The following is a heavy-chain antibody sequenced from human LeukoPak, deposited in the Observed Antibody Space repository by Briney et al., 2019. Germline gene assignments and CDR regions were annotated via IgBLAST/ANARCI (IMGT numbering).Heavy chain of an antibody. V-gene: IGHV3-7*01. CDR1: GFTFSSYW. CDR2: IRGDGSKT. Sequence: PGGSLRLSCVGSGFTFSSYWMAWVRQAPGKGLEWVANIRGDGSKTHYVDSAKGRFTISRDNAKNSLYLQLDSLRADDTALYYCARDGNYFDGDYYDVFGIWGQGTMVTVSP. D-gene: IGHD3-22*01. J-gene: IGHJ3*02. CDR3: ARDGNYFDGDYYDVFGI.